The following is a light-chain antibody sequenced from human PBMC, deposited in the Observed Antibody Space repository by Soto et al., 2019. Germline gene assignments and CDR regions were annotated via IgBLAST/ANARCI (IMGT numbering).Light chain of an antibody. V-gene: IGKV3-20*01. CDR1: QSVRSSH. J-gene: IGKJ4*01. CDR2: GAS. Sequence: IVLTQSPGTLSLSPGERATLSCRASQSVRSSHLAWYQQMPGQAPRLLIYGASNRATGIPDRFSGSGSGTDFTLTINILEPEDFAVYYCQQYSSSPLTFGGGTKVEIK. CDR3: QQYSSSPLT.